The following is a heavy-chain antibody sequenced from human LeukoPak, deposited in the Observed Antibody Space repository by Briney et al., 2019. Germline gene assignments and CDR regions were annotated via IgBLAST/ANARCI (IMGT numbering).Heavy chain of an antibody. CDR3: ARGRKRVVPDVNWFDP. V-gene: IGHV4-59*01. D-gene: IGHD2-2*01. J-gene: IGHJ5*02. CDR2: IYYSGST. CDR1: GGSISSYY. Sequence: SETLSLTCTVSGGSISSYYWSWIRQPPGKGLEWIGYIYYSGSTNYNPSLKSRVTISVDTSKNQFSLKLSSVTAADTAVYYCARGRKRVVPDVNWFDPWGQGTLVTVSS.